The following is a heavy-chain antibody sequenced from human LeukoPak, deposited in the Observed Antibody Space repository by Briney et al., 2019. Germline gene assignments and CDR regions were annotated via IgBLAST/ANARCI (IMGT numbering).Heavy chain of an antibody. CDR3: GRDLIGTAASWDC. J-gene: IGHJ4*02. V-gene: IGHV3-53*01. Sequence: PGGSLRLSCVASGFTVNNNYMNWVRQGPGKELEWVSVISSGGSTYYADSVTGRFTISRDNSKNTLYLQMNSLRVEDTAVYYCGRDLIGTAASWDCWGQGTLVTVSS. D-gene: IGHD6-25*01. CDR2: ISSGGST. CDR1: GFTVNNNY.